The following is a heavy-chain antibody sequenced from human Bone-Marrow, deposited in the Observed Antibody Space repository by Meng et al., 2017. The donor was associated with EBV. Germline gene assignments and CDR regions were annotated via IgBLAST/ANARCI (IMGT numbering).Heavy chain of an antibody. Sequence: QEHLVGXXXXXVQXGXXXRLSCAASGFSFRDCGFHWVRQAPGKGPEWVAIIPSDASHNKYCADSVKGRFTISRDNSKNTLFLQMNNLRAEDTAVYYCARDLSGRFDPWGQGTLVTVSS. J-gene: IGHJ5*02. CDR1: GFSFRDCG. D-gene: IGHD1-14*01. CDR3: ARDLSGRFDP. V-gene: IGHV3-30*03. CDR2: IPSDASHNK.